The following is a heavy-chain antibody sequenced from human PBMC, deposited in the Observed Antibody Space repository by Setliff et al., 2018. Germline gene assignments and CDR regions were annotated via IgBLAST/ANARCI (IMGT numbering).Heavy chain of an antibody. V-gene: IGHV4-39*07. CDR3: ARTGTYRYFDY. D-gene: IGHD1-1*01. J-gene: IGHJ4*02. CDR1: GGSMITNDYF. CDR2: IYYSGDT. Sequence: SETLSLTCTVSGGSMITNDYFWGWIRQPPGTGLEWIGSIYYSGDTYYNPSLKSRATVSVDTSTSQFSLRLTSVTAADSAVYFCARTGTYRYFDYWGRGTPVTVSS.